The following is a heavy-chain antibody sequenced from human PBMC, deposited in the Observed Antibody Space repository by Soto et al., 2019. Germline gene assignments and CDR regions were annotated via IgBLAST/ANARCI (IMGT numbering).Heavy chain of an antibody. J-gene: IGHJ4*02. CDR2: IMPIFGSA. CDR3: ARQFDSDTSGYYYAY. Sequence: SVKVSCKASGGTFSRNTISWVRQAPGQGLEWMGGIMPIFGSANYAQKFQGRVTITADENTRTVYMELSRLRSEDTAIYYCARQFDSDTSGYYYAYWGQGTLVTVSS. V-gene: IGHV1-69*13. D-gene: IGHD3-22*01. CDR1: GGTFSRNT.